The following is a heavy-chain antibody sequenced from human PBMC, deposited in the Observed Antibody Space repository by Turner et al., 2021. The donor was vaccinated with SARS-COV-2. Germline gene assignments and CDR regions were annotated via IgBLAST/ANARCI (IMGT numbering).Heavy chain of an antibody. CDR2: ISYDGSKK. D-gene: IGHD1-26*01. Sequence: QVQLVEYGGGVVQPGRSLRLSCAASGFTFSIYGMHWVRQAPGKGLEWVAVISYDGSKKYYADSVKVRFTISRDNSKNTLYLQMNSLRAEDTAVYYCAKSYSGSYWDRNDYWGQGTLVTVSS. J-gene: IGHJ4*02. V-gene: IGHV3-30*18. CDR3: AKSYSGSYWDRNDY. CDR1: GFTFSIYG.